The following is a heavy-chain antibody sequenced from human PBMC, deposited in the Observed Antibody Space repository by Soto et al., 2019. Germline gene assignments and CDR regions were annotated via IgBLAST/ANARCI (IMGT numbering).Heavy chain of an antibody. CDR2: IDASGST. CDR3: ARGGHDFWSGPFDY. CDR1: DGSISTYY. J-gene: IGHJ4*02. D-gene: IGHD3-3*01. V-gene: IGHV4-4*07. Sequence: LSLTCTVSDGSISTYYCNWIRQPAGKGLEWIGRIDASGSTDYDPSLKSRVTMSVDTSKNQFSLRLSSVTAADKAVYYCARGGHDFWSGPFDYWGQRAQVAVSS.